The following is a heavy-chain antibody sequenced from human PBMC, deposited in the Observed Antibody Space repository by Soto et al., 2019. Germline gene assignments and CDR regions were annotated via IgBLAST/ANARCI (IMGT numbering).Heavy chain of an antibody. CDR2: ISGIGGST. CDR1: GFTFSSYA. J-gene: IGHJ4*02. CDR3: AKDKGPWTRIYYC. V-gene: IGHV3-23*01. D-gene: IGHD2-15*01. Sequence: GSLRLSCASSGFTFSSYAMSWVRQASVKGLEWVSAISGIGGSTYYADSVKGRFTISRDNSKNTLYLQMNSLRAEDTVVYYCAKDKGPWTRIYYCWGQGTLVTVSS.